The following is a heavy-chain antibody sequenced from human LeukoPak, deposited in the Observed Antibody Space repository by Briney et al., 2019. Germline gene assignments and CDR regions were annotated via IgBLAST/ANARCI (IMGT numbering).Heavy chain of an antibody. CDR3: ARYWGGRFDP. CDR1: GFTFSSYA. Sequence: EGSLRLSCAASGFTFSSYAMSWVRQAPGKGLEWVANIKQDGSEKYYVDSVKGRFTISRDNAKNSLYLQMNSLRAEDTAVYYCARYWGGRFDPWGQGTLVTVSS. D-gene: IGHD3-16*01. V-gene: IGHV3-7*03. CDR2: IKQDGSEK. J-gene: IGHJ5*02.